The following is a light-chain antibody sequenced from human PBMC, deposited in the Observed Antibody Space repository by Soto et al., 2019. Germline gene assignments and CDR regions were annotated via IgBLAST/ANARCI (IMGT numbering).Light chain of an antibody. CDR2: DVS. CDR1: QIIGTS. CDR3: QQYNIFWT. V-gene: IGKV1-5*01. J-gene: IGKJ1*01. Sequence: IRMTQSPSSLSASTGDRVTITCRASQIIGTSLAWYQQKPGKAPKVLIYDVSTLQSGVPSRFSGSGSGTEFTLTISSLQPDDSATYYCQQYNIFWTFGQGTKVDI.